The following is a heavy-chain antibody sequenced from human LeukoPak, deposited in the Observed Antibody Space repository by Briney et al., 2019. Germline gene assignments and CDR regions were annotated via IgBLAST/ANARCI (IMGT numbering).Heavy chain of an antibody. V-gene: IGHV4-59*01. D-gene: IGHD6-6*01. CDR2: VYYTGST. CDR1: GDSISTYY. J-gene: IGHJ4*02. CDR3: ARARIAVSYFDY. Sequence: SETLSLTCTVSGDSISTYYWSWIRQPPGKGLEWIGYVYYTGSTNHNPSLRSRVTISVDTSNNQFSLKMRSVTAAGTAVYYCARARIAVSYFDYWGQGALVTVSS.